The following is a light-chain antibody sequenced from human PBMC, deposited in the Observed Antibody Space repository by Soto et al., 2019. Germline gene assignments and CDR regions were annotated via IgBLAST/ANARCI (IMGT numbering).Light chain of an antibody. CDR2: EVS. V-gene: IGLV2-14*01. Sequence: QSALTQPASVSGSPGQSITISCTGTSSDVGGYNYVSWYQQHPGKAPKLMIYEVSNRPSGVSNRFSGSKSVNTASLTISGLHAEDEADDYFSSYTSSSTGVFGGGTKLTVL. J-gene: IGLJ3*02. CDR1: SSDVGGYNY. CDR3: SSYTSSSTGV.